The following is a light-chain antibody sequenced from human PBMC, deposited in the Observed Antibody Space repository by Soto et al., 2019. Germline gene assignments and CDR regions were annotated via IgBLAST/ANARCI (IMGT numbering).Light chain of an antibody. Sequence: EIVMTQSPATLSVSPGERATLSCRASQSVSSNLAWYQQNPGQAPRLLIYGASTRATGIPARFSGSGSGTEFPFTISSLQSEDFPVYYCQQYNNWPPWTFCQGNKVEIK. J-gene: IGKJ1*01. V-gene: IGKV3-15*01. CDR1: QSVSSN. CDR2: GAS. CDR3: QQYNNWPPWT.